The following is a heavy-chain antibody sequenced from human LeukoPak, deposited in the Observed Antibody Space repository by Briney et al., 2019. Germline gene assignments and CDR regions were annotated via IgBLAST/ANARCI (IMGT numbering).Heavy chain of an antibody. V-gene: IGHV1-18*01. D-gene: IGHD3-3*01. Sequence: ASVKVSCKASGYTFTSYGIGWVRQAPGQGLEWMGWISAYNGNTNYAQKLQGRVTMTTDTSTSTAYMELRSLRSDDTAVYYCARDRGNYDFWSGYRPYAFDIWGQGTMVTVSS. CDR2: ISAYNGNT. CDR3: ARDRGNYDFWSGYRPYAFDI. J-gene: IGHJ3*02. CDR1: GYTFTSYG.